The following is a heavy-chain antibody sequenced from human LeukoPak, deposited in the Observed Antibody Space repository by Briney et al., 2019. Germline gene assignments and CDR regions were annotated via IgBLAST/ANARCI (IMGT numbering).Heavy chain of an antibody. CDR2: ISGYNANT. J-gene: IGHJ4*02. CDR1: GYTFTNYD. CDR3: ARAYGSGSYPPDY. D-gene: IGHD3-10*01. Sequence: ASVKVSCKASGYTFTNYDISWVRQAPGQGLEWMGWISGYNANTNYAQKLQGRVTMTTDTSTSTAYMELRSLRSDDTAVYYCARAYGSGSYPPDYWGQGTLVTVSS. V-gene: IGHV1-18*01.